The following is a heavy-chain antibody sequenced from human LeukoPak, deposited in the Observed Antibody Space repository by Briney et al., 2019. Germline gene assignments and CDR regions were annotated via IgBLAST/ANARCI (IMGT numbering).Heavy chain of an antibody. CDR2: MDQDGTEK. Sequence: GGSLRLSCAASGFTFSTYWMSWVRQAPGKGLEWVANMDQDGTEKNYVDSVKGRFTISRDNAKNLLYVQMNSLRAEDTAVYYCARDRGYSTFDIWGQGTMVTVSS. CDR1: GFTFSTYW. CDR3: ARDRGYSTFDI. V-gene: IGHV3-7*05. J-gene: IGHJ3*02. D-gene: IGHD5-18*01.